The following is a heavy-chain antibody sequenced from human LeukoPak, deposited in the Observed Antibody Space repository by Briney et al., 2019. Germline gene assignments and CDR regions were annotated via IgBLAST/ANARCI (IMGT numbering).Heavy chain of an antibody. CDR3: AREPLDY. Sequence: PGGSLRLSCAASGFTFSSYGIHWVRQAPGKGLEWVAVISYDGSNKYYADSVKGRFTISRDNSKNTLYLQMNSLRAEDTAVYYCAREPLDYWGQGTLVTVSS. J-gene: IGHJ4*02. V-gene: IGHV3-30*19. CDR1: GFTFSSYG. CDR2: ISYDGSNK.